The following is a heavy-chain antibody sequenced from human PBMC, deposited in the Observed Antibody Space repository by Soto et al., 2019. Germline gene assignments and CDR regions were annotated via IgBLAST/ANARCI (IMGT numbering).Heavy chain of an antibody. Sequence: SETLSLTCAVSGGSISSGGYSWSWIRQPPGKGLEWIGYIYHSGSTYYNPSLKSRVTISVDRSKNQFSLKLSSVTAADTAVYYCTYGPIAAAGFDYWGQGTLVTVSS. CDR1: GGSISSGGYS. V-gene: IGHV4-30-2*01. CDR2: IYHSGST. D-gene: IGHD6-13*01. J-gene: IGHJ4*02. CDR3: TYGPIAAAGFDY.